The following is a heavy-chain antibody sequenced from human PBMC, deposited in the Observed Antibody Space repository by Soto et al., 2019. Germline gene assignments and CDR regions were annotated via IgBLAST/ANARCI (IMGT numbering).Heavy chain of an antibody. Sequence: SETLSLTCTVSGGSISSYYWSWIRQPPGKGLEWIGYIYYSGSTNYNPSLKSRVTISVDTSKNQFSLKLSSVTAADTAVYYCARSDYGEARGITWGQGTLVTVSS. V-gene: IGHV4-59*08. CDR1: GGSISSYY. D-gene: IGHD4-17*01. J-gene: IGHJ5*02. CDR2: IYYSGST. CDR3: ARSDYGEARGIT.